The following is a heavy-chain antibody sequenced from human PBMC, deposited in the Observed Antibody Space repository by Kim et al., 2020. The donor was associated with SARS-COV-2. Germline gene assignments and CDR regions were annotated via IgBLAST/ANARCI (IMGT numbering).Heavy chain of an antibody. CDR1: GFSVSDNY. J-gene: IGHJ6*03. Sequence: GGSLRLSCAASGFSVSDNYITWVRRTPGKGLEWVSVVYRSGSTYNADSVKGRFTISRHNSENTVYLQMNSLKPDDTAVYYCARATYCSKISCETPYMDVWGQETTDTL. V-gene: IGHV3-53*04. D-gene: IGHD2-21*01. CDR3: ARATYCSKISCETPYMDV. CDR2: VYRSGST.